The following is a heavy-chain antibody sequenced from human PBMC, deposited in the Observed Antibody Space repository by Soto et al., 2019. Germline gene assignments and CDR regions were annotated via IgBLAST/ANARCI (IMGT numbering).Heavy chain of an antibody. CDR2: ISGSGGST. Sequence: PGGSLRLSCAASGFTFSSYAMSWVRQAPGKGLEWVSAISGSGGSTYYADSVKGRFTISRDNSKNTLYLQMNSLRAEDTAVYYCAKDAALIVPAAKYYNYYGMDVWGQGTTVTVSS. J-gene: IGHJ6*02. CDR1: GFTFSSYA. CDR3: AKDAALIVPAAKYYNYYGMDV. V-gene: IGHV3-23*01. D-gene: IGHD2-2*01.